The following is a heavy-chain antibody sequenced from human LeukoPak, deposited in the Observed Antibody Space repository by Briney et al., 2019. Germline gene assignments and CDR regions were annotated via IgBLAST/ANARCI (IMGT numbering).Heavy chain of an antibody. V-gene: IGHV3-48*01. CDR2: ISSSSSTI. CDR3: ARSPIGYCSSTSCRLAEYFQH. CDR1: GFTFSSYS. J-gene: IGHJ1*01. Sequence: GGSLRLSCAASGFTFSSYSMNWVRQAPGKGLEWVSYISSSSSTIYYADSVKGRFTISRDNAKNSLYLQMNSLRAEDTAVYYRARSPIGYCSSTSCRLAEYFQHWGQGTLVTVSS. D-gene: IGHD2-2*01.